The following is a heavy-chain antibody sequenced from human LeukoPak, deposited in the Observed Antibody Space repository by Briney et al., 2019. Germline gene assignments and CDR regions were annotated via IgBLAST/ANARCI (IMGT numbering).Heavy chain of an antibody. Sequence: GASVKVSCKASGYTFTSYYMHWVRQAPGQGLEWMGIINPSGGSTSYAQKFQGRVTITRNTSISTAYMELSSLRSEDTAVYYCARGHLVGAIRGRVGAFDIWGQGTMVTVSS. D-gene: IGHD1-26*01. CDR2: INPSGGST. V-gene: IGHV1-46*01. J-gene: IGHJ3*02. CDR3: ARGHLVGAIRGRVGAFDI. CDR1: GYTFTSYY.